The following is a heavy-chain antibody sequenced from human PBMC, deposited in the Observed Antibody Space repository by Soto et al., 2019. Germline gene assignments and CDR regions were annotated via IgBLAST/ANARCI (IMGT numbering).Heavy chain of an antibody. D-gene: IGHD6-6*01. CDR1: GFTFSDYY. V-gene: IGHV3-11*01. Sequence: SGGSLRLSCAASGFTFSDYYMSWIRQAPGKGLEWVSYISSSGSTIYYADSVKGRFTISRDNAKNSLYLQMNSLRAEDTAVYYCAREYSSSEVAFTWGQGTLVTVSS. J-gene: IGHJ5*02. CDR2: ISSSGSTI. CDR3: AREYSSSEVAFT.